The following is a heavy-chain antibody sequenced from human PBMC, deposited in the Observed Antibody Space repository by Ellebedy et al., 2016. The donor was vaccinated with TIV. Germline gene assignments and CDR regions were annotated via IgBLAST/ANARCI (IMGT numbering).Heavy chain of an antibody. D-gene: IGHD3-10*01. CDR3: ARWFGELLYVRWFDP. V-gene: IGHV4-39*01. J-gene: IGHJ5*02. Sequence: GSLRLSCTVSGGSISRSSYYWGWIRQPPGKGLEWIGSIYYSWSTDYNPSLKSRVTISADTSKNQLSLRLSAVTAADTAVYYCARWFGELLYVRWFDPWGQGTLVTVSS. CDR1: GGSISRSSYY. CDR2: IYYSWST.